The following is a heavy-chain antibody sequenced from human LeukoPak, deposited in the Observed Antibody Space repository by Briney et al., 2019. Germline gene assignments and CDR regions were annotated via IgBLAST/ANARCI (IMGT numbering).Heavy chain of an antibody. CDR1: GFTFSSYG. CDR3: AKWTTILGY. V-gene: IGHV3-30*02. J-gene: IGHJ4*02. D-gene: IGHD5-24*01. CDR2: IRNDGSNK. Sequence: VGSLRLSCAASGFTFSSYGMQWVRQAPGKGLEWVAFIRNDGSNKYYADSVMGRFTISRDNSKNTLYLQMNSLRAEYTAVYYCAKWTTILGYWGQGTLVTVSS.